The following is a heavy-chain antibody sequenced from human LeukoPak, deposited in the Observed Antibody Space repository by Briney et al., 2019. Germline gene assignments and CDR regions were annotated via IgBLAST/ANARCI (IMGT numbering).Heavy chain of an antibody. V-gene: IGHV3-66*01. Sequence: GGSLRLSCAASGFTVSTNFLTWVRQAPEKGLEWVSFIYSGGSTYYADSVKGRFTISRDNSKNTLYLQMNSPRAEDTAVYYCARYCSGGSCYDWGQGTLVTVSS. CDR2: IYSGGST. CDR1: GFTVSTNF. D-gene: IGHD2-15*01. CDR3: ARYCSGGSCYD. J-gene: IGHJ4*02.